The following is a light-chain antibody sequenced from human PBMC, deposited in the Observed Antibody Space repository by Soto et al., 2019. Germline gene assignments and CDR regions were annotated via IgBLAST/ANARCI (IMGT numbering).Light chain of an antibody. Sequence: QSALTQPPSASGTPVQRVTISCSGSSSNIGSNTVNWYQQLPGTAPKLLIYNDNQRPSGVPDRFSGSKSGTSASLAISGLQSGDEADYACAAWDARLNGYAFGPGTKVTVL. CDR2: NDN. CDR1: SSNIGSNT. V-gene: IGLV1-44*01. CDR3: AAWDARLNGYA. J-gene: IGLJ1*01.